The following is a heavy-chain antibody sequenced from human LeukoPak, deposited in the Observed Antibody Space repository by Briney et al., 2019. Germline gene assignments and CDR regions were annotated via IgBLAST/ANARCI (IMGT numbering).Heavy chain of an antibody. CDR3: ARRGPYYYGSGSYYFWFDP. CDR2: INHSGST. V-gene: IGHV4-34*01. J-gene: IGHJ5*02. Sequence: SETLSLTCAVYGGSFSDYYWSWIRQSPGKGLKWIGEINHSGSTNYNPSLKSRVTISVDTSKNQFSLKLSSVTAADTAVYYCARRGPYYYGSGSYYFWFDPWGQGTLVTVSS. D-gene: IGHD3-10*01. CDR1: GGSFSDYY.